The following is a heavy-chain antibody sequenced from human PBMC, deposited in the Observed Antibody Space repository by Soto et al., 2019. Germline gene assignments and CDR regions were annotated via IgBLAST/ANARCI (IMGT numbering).Heavy chain of an antibody. CDR1: GESFNGYY. J-gene: IGHJ6*02. V-gene: IGHV4-34*01. Sequence: SETLSLTCTAYGESFNGYYWSWIRQPPGKGLEWIGEIHHSGSTNYNPSLKSRVTFSIDTSKRQFSLKVRSVTAADTAVYYCARGKRGSSWYRGEEKYYYYGMDVWGQGTPVTVSS. D-gene: IGHD6-13*01. CDR2: IHHSGST. CDR3: ARGKRGSSWYRGEEKYYYYGMDV.